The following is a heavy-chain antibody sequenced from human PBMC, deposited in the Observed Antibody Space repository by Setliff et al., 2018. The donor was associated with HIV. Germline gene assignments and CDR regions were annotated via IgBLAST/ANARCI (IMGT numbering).Heavy chain of an antibody. CDR1: GGSISSHY. CDR2: IYYSGST. Sequence: TLSLTCTVSGGSISSHYWSWIRQPPGKGLEWIGYIYYSGSTNYNPSLKSRVTISVDTSKNQFSLKLSSMTAADTAIYYCAREDSSSWYSSLSFWGQGTLVTVSS. J-gene: IGHJ1*01. D-gene: IGHD6-13*01. CDR3: AREDSSSWYSSLSF. V-gene: IGHV4-59*11.